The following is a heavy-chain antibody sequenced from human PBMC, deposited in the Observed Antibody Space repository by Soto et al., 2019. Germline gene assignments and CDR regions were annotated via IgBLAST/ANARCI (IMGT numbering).Heavy chain of an antibody. V-gene: IGHV3-33*01. J-gene: IGHJ4*02. Sequence: QVQLVESGGGVVQPGRSLRLSCAASGFTFSSYGMHWVRQAPGKGLEWVAVIWYDGSNKYYEDSVKGRFTISRDNSKNTLYLQMNSLRAEDTAVYYCARDYYDSSGYYSTFDYWGQGTLVTVSS. CDR3: ARDYYDSSGYYSTFDY. CDR2: IWYDGSNK. CDR1: GFTFSSYG. D-gene: IGHD3-22*01.